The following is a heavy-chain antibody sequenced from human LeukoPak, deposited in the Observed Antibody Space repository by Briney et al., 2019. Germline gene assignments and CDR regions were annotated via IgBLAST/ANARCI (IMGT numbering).Heavy chain of an antibody. CDR2: IYYSGST. CDR3: ARVLVGSSGSFDY. V-gene: IGHV4-59*01. CDR1: GGSISSYY. D-gene: IGHD3-22*01. Sequence: SETLSLTCTVSGGSISSYYWSWIRQPPGKGLEWIGYIYYSGSTNYNPSLKSRVTISVDTSKNQYSLKLSSVTAADTAVYYCARVLVGSSGSFDYWGQGTLVTVSS. J-gene: IGHJ4*02.